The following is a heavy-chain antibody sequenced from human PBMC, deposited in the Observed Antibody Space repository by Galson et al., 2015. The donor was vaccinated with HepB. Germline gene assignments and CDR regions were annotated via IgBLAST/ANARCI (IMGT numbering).Heavy chain of an antibody. D-gene: IGHD6-13*01. J-gene: IGHJ4*02. Sequence: ETLSLTCTVSGYSISSGYYWGWIRQPPGKGLEWIGSIYHSGSTYYNPSLKSRVTISVDTSKNQFSLKLSSVTAADTAVYYCARYDSSSSPVFDYWGQGTLVTVSS. CDR2: IYHSGST. V-gene: IGHV4-38-2*02. CDR1: GYSISSGYY. CDR3: ARYDSSSSPVFDY.